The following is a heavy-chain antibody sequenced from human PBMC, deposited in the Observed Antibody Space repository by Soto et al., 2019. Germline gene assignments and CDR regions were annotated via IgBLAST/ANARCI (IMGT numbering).Heavy chain of an antibody. D-gene: IGHD3-10*01. Sequence: PSETLSLTCTVSGGSISSSSYYWGWIRQPPGKGLEWIGSIYYSGSTYYNPSLKSRVTISVDTSKNQFSLKLSSVTAADTAVYYCARGQARLWFGHNWFDPWGQGTLVTVSS. CDR2: IYYSGST. CDR3: ARGQARLWFGHNWFDP. V-gene: IGHV4-39*07. J-gene: IGHJ5*02. CDR1: GGSISSSSYY.